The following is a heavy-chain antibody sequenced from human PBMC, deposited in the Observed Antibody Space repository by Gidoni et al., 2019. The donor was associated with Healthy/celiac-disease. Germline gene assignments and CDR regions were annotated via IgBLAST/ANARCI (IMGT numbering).Heavy chain of an antibody. Sequence: EVQLLESGGGWLQPGGSLRLSCAASGSTFSSYAMSWVRQAPGKGLEWVSAISGSGGSTYYADSVKGRFTISRDNSKNTLYLQMNSLRAEDTAVYYCAKLGVAVAAPSLGWGQGTLVTVSS. CDR1: GSTFSSYA. V-gene: IGHV3-23*01. D-gene: IGHD6-19*01. CDR3: AKLGVAVAAPSLG. CDR2: ISGSGGST. J-gene: IGHJ4*02.